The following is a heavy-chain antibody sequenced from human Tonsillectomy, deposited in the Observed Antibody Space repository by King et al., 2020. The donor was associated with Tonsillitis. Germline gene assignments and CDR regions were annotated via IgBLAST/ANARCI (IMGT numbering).Heavy chain of an antibody. D-gene: IGHD3-22*01. CDR1: GGSISSPNYY. CDR2: IYYSGST. V-gene: IGHV4-39*07. J-gene: IGHJ4*02. CDR3: ARRGYGDPLFDY. Sequence: QLQESGPGLVKPSETLSLTCTVSGGSISSPNYYWGWIRQPPGKGLEWIGTIYYSGSTYYNPTLKSRVTISVDTSQNQFSLKLSSVTAADTAVYYWARRGYGDPLFDYWGQGTLVTVSS.